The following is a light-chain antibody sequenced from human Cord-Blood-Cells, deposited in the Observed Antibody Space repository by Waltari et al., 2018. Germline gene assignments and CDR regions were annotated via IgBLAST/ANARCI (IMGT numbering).Light chain of an antibody. CDR1: SSDVGGYNY. J-gene: IGLJ2*01. Sequence: QSALTQPRSVSGSPGQSVTISCTGTSSDVGGYNYVSWYQQHPGKAPKRMIYDVSKRPSRVPDRFSGAKSGNTASLTISGLQAEDEADYYCCSYAGSYTLVFGGGTKLTVL. V-gene: IGLV2-11*01. CDR3: CSYAGSYTLV. CDR2: DVS.